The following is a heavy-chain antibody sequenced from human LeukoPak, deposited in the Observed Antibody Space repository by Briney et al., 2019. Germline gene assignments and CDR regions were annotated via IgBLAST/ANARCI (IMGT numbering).Heavy chain of an antibody. V-gene: IGHV4-4*02. J-gene: IGHJ6*02. Sequence: SETLSLTCAVSGGSITSNNWWSWVRPPPGKGLEWIGEIHHTGSTNYYPSLKSRVTISLDKSRNHFSLELSSVTAADTAVYYCARIPYYYYALDVWGQGTPVTVSS. CDR3: ARIPYYYYALDV. CDR2: IHHTGST. CDR1: GGSITSNNW.